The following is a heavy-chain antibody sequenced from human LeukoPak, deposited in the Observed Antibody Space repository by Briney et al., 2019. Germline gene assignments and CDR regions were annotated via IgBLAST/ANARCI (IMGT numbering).Heavy chain of an antibody. V-gene: IGHV3-30*04. CDR2: ISYDGSNK. CDR3: ANSGGYVDTAIFDY. J-gene: IGHJ4*02. D-gene: IGHD5-18*01. Sequence: GGSLRLSCAASGFTFSSYAMHWVRQAPGKGLEWVAVISYDGSNKYYADSVKGRFTISRDNSKNTLYLQMNSLRAEDTAVYYCANSGGYVDTAIFDYWGQGTLVTVSS. CDR1: GFTFSSYA.